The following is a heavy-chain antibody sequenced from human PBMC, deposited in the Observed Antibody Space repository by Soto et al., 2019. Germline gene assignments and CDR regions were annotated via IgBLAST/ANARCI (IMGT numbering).Heavy chain of an antibody. V-gene: IGHV3-23*01. CDR2: ISGSGGGT. J-gene: IGHJ4*02. CDR3: AKEEVTYGVGYYFEY. CDR1: GFTFSSYA. D-gene: IGHD2-8*01. Sequence: PGGSLRLSCAVSGFTFSSYAMSWVRQAPGKGLEWVSAISGSGGGTYYADSVKGRFTISRDNSKNTLYLQMNSLRAEDTAVYYCAKEEVTYGVGYYFEYWGQGTLVTVSS.